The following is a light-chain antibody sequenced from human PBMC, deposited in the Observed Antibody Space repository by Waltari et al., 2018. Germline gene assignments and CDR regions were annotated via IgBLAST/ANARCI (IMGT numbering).Light chain of an antibody. CDR2: DDS. CDR1: HIGGKS. Sequence: SYVLTQPPSVSVAPGQTAPIPCGGNHIGGKSVHWYQQRPGQAPILVIYDDSARPSAIPERFSGSNSEDTATLTIGSVEAGDEAAYFCQVWDSNNDHQIFGGGTKLTVL. J-gene: IGLJ2*01. V-gene: IGLV3-21*02. CDR3: QVWDSNNDHQI.